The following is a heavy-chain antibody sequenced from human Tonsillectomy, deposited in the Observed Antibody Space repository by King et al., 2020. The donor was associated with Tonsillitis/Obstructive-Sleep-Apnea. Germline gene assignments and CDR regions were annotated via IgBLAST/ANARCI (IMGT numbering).Heavy chain of an antibody. CDR3: TRAEYSSSSRNYYMDV. CDR2: IRSKAYGGTT. J-gene: IGHJ6*03. D-gene: IGHD6-6*01. V-gene: IGHV3-49*05. Sequence: VQLVESGGGLVKPGRSLRLSCTASGFTFGDYAMSWFRQAPGKGLEWVGFIRSKAYGGTTEYAASVKGRFTISRDDSKSIAYLQMNSLKTEDTAVYYCTRAEYSSSSRNYYMDVWGKGTTVTVSS. CDR1: GFTFGDYA.